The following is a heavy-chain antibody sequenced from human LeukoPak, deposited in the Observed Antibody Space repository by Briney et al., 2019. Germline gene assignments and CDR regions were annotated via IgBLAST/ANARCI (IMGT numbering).Heavy chain of an antibody. D-gene: IGHD3-16*02. CDR1: GGSFSGYY. J-gene: IGHJ4*02. Sequence: KPSETLSLTCAVYGGSFSGYYWSWIRQPPGKGLEWIGEINRSGSTNYNPSLKSRVTISVDTSKNQFSLKLSSVTAADTAVYYCARGTNHYDYVWGSYRYTGGHDYWGQGTLVTVSS. CDR2: INRSGST. CDR3: ARGTNHYDYVWGSYRYTGGHDY. V-gene: IGHV4-34*01.